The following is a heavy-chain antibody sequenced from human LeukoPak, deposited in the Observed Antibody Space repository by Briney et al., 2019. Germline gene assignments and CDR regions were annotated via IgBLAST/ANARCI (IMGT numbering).Heavy chain of an antibody. Sequence: GGSLRLSCAASVFTFSSYLMSLVRQAPGKGVEGVANIKQDGSEKYYVDSVKGRFTISRDNAKNSLYLQMNSLRAEDTAVYYCARDDVGSTDYFDYWGQGTLVTVSS. CDR2: IKQDGSEK. CDR3: ARDDVGSTDYFDY. CDR1: VFTFSSYL. J-gene: IGHJ4*02. V-gene: IGHV3-7*01. D-gene: IGHD4-17*01.